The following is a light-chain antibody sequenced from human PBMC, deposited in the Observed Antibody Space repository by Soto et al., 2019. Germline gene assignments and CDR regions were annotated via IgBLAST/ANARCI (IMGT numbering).Light chain of an antibody. CDR3: QQRSNWPLT. Sequence: EIVLTQSPVILSLSPGERATLSCRANQNVTSYLAGYQQKPGQAPRLLIYDASNRATGIPPRFSGRGSWTDFTLIISSLETEDFAFEYCQQRSNWPLTFGGGTKVEIK. CDR1: QNVTSY. V-gene: IGKV3-11*01. CDR2: DAS. J-gene: IGKJ4*01.